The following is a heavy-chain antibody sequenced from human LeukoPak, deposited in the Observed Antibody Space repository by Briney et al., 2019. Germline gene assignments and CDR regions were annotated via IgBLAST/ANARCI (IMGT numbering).Heavy chain of an antibody. CDR1: GFTFSSYS. Sequence: GGSLRLSCAASGFTFSSYSMNWVRQAPGKGLEWVSSISSSSSYIYYADSVKGRFTISRDNAKSSLYLQMNSLRAEDTAVYYCAREVSGDGDYWGQGTLVTVSS. D-gene: IGHD2-21*01. V-gene: IGHV3-21*01. CDR2: ISSSSSYI. J-gene: IGHJ4*02. CDR3: AREVSGDGDY.